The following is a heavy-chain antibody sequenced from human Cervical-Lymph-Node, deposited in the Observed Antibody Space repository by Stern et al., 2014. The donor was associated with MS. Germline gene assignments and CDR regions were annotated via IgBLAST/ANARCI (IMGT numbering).Heavy chain of an antibody. Sequence: QLGQSGPEVKKPGTSVKVSCKASGFTFTSSAVQWVRQARGQRLEWIGWIVVGSGNTNYAQKFQERVTITRDMSTSTAYMELSSLRSEDTAVYYCAAGSYGDYVPDAFDIWGQGTMVTVSS. J-gene: IGHJ3*02. CDR3: AAGSYGDYVPDAFDI. CDR1: GFTFTSSA. D-gene: IGHD4-17*01. CDR2: IVVGSGNT. V-gene: IGHV1-58*01.